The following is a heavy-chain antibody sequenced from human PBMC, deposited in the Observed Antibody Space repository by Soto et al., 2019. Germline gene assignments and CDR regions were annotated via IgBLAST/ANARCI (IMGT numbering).Heavy chain of an antibody. J-gene: IGHJ6*02. CDR1: GGSMNTYS. Sequence: SETLSLTCTVSGGSMNTYSWSWIRQPPGKGLEWIGYNYYSGSTYYNPSLKSRVTISLDTSKNQFSLKLSSVTAADTAVYYCARGSSIAGLYYGMDVWGQGTTVTVSS. CDR3: ARGSSIAGLYYGMDV. CDR2: NYYSGST. D-gene: IGHD6-6*01. V-gene: IGHV4-59*12.